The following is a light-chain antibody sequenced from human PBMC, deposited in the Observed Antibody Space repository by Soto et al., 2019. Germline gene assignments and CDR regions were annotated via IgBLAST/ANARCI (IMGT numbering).Light chain of an antibody. Sequence: GDRVAITCRASQSISSWLAWYQQKPGKAPKLLIYDASSFESGVPSRFSGSGSGTEFTLTISSLQPDDFATYYCQQYNSYPTFGQGTKV. J-gene: IGKJ1*01. CDR2: DAS. V-gene: IGKV1-5*01. CDR3: QQYNSYPT. CDR1: QSISSW.